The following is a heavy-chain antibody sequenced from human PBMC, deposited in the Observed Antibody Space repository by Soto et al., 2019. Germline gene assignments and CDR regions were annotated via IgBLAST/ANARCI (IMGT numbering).Heavy chain of an antibody. J-gene: IGHJ4*02. CDR2: INHSGST. Sequence: QVQLQQWGAGLLKPSETLSLTCAVYGGSFSGYYWSWIRQPPGKGLEWIGEINHSGSTNYNPSLKSRVTISVDTSKNQFSLKLSSVTAADTAVYYCARGPWIVMVVAATRGNFDYWGQGTLVTVSS. D-gene: IGHD2-15*01. CDR3: ARGPWIVMVVAATRGNFDY. CDR1: GGSFSGYY. V-gene: IGHV4-34*01.